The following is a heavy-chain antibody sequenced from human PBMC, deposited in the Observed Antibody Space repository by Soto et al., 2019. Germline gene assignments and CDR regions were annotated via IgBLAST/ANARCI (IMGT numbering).Heavy chain of an antibody. CDR1: GGSISGRNYC. CDR3: ARGRDGGFFWYFDL. CDR2: IYYSGST. J-gene: IGHJ2*01. Sequence: PSETLSLTCTVSGGSISGRNYCWIWNRKPPGKGLEWIGSIYYSGSTNYNPSLKSRVTISVDTSKKQFSLNLNSVTAADTAVYYCARGRDGGFFWYFDLWGRGTLVTVS. V-gene: IGHV4-61*01.